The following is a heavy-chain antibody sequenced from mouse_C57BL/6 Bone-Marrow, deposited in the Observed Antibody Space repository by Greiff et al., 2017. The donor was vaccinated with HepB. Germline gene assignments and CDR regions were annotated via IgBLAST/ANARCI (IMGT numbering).Heavy chain of an antibody. D-gene: IGHD2-3*01. Sequence: EVQLVESGGGLVKPGGSLKLSCAASGFTFSDYGMHWVRQAPEKGLEWVAYISSGSSTIYYADTVKGRFTISRDNAKTTLFLQMTSLRSEDTAMYYCARGYVYYVWYCDVWGTGTTVTVSS. J-gene: IGHJ1*03. CDR3: ARGYVYYVWYCDV. CDR1: GFTFSDYG. CDR2: ISSGSSTI. V-gene: IGHV5-17*01.